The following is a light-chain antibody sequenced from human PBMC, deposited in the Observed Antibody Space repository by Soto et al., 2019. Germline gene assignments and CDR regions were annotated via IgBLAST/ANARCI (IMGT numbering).Light chain of an antibody. CDR2: GAS. CDR3: LQHYRYPWT. J-gene: IGKJ1*01. CDR1: QGIRND. V-gene: IGKV1-17*01. Sequence: DIQMTQSPSSLSASVGDRVTITCRASQGIRNDLSWFQQKPGKAPKRLIYGASSLQSGVPSRFSGSASGTDFTLTISSLQPEDFAAYSCLQHYRYPWTFGQGTKVEIK.